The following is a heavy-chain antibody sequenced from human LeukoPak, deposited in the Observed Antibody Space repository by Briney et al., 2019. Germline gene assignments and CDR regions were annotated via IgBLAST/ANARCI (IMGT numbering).Heavy chain of an antibody. CDR1: GGSISSYY. Sequence: SETLSLTCTVSGGSISSYYWSWIRQPPGKGLEWIGYIYYSGSTNYNPSLKSRVTISVDTSKNQFSLKLSSVTAADTAVYYCARDIGVAAAGYFDYCGQGTLVTVSS. V-gene: IGHV4-59*01. CDR2: IYYSGST. D-gene: IGHD6-13*01. J-gene: IGHJ4*02. CDR3: ARDIGVAAAGYFDY.